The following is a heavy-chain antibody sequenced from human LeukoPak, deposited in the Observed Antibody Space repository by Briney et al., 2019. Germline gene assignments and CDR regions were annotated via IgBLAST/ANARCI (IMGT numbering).Heavy chain of an antibody. D-gene: IGHD4-17*01. Sequence: SETLSLTCFVSHGSITSTSYWAWLRQSPGKGLEWIGTTSSGGSAYYKTSLKSRVTISVDTSKTQLSLRLTSVTAADTALYYCARQGGGDFVDSWGQGTLVSVS. CDR2: TSSGGSA. V-gene: IGHV4-39*01. J-gene: IGHJ4*02. CDR3: ARQGGGDFVDS. CDR1: HGSITSTSY.